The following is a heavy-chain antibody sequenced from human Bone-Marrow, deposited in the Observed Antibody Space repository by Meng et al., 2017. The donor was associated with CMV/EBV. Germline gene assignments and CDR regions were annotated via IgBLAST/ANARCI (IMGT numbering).Heavy chain of an antibody. CDR2: ISAYNGNT. D-gene: IGHD3-3*01. CDR3: ARGGVQRDYDFWSGYSSGLYYGMDV. Sequence: ASVKVSCKASGYTFTSYGISWVRQAPGQGLEWMGWISAYNGNTNYAQKLQGRVTMTTDTSTSTAYMELRSLRSDDTAVYYCARGGVQRDYDFWSGYSSGLYYGMDVWGQGTTDTVSS. J-gene: IGHJ6*02. CDR1: GYTFTSYG. V-gene: IGHV1-18*01.